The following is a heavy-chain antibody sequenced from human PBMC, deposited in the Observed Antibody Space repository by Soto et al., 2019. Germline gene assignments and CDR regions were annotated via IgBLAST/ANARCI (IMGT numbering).Heavy chain of an antibody. V-gene: IGHV3-30-3*01. CDR2: ISYDGSNK. CDR3: ARSYDFWSGYYFPYYYYGMDV. CDR1: GFTFSSYA. J-gene: IGHJ6*02. Sequence: PGGSLRLSCAASGFTFSSYAMHWVRQAPGKGLEWVAVISYDGSNKYYADSVKGRFTISRDNSKNTLYLQMNSLRAEDTAVYYCARSYDFWSGYYFPYYYYGMDVWGQGTTVTVSS. D-gene: IGHD3-3*01.